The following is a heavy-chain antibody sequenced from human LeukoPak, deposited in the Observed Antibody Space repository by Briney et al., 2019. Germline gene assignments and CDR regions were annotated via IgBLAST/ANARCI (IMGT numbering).Heavy chain of an antibody. CDR1: GYTFTSYG. V-gene: IGHV1-18*01. D-gene: IGHD2-15*01. CDR3: ARDNRYCSGGSCYGWFDP. CDR2: ISAYNGNT. J-gene: IGHJ5*02. Sequence: GASVTVSCRASGYTFTSYGISWVRQAPGQGLEWIGWISAYNGNTNYAQKLQGRVTMTTDTSTSTAYMELRSLRSDDTAVYYCARDNRYCSGGSCYGWFDPWGQGTLVTVSS.